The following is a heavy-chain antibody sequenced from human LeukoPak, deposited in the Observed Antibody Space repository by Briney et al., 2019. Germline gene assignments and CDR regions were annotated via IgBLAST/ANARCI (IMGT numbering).Heavy chain of an antibody. CDR2: IIPILRTP. CDR1: GDTFSNCG. CDR3: ARGCSDDFWSGYSSYFDH. V-gene: IGHV1-69*05. D-gene: IGHD3-3*01. J-gene: IGHJ4*02. Sequence: ASVKVSCKASGDTFSNCGISWVRQAPGQGLEWMGGIIPILRTPNYAQKFQGGVTITTDESTSTAYMELSSLRSEDTAIYYCARGCSDDFWSGYSSYFDHWGQGTLVTVSS.